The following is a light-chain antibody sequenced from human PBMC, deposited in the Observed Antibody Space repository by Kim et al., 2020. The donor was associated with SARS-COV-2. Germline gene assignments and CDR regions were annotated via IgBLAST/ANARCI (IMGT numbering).Light chain of an antibody. J-gene: IGKJ2*01. CDR3: QQYHTFPYT. CDR1: QTISDW. V-gene: IGKV1-5*03. CDR2: KAS. Sequence: DIQMTQSPSILSASVGDRVTITCRASQTISDWLAWYQQKPGKAPQLLLYKASRLQSGVPSRFSGRGSGTEFTLTITSLQPDDFSTYFCQQYHTFPYTFGQGTNLEV.